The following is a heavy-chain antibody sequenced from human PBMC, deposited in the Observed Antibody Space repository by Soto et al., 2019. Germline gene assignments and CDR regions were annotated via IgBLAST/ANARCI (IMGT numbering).Heavy chain of an antibody. V-gene: IGHV3-15*07. Sequence: EVQLVESGGGLVKPGGYLRLSYAASGFTFSNAWMNWVRQAPGKGLEWVGRIKSKTDGGTTDYAAPVKGRFTISRDDSKNTLYLQMNSLKTEDTAVYYCTTDDKNADGYPLYYYYGMDVWGQGTTVTVSS. CDR1: GFTFSNAW. J-gene: IGHJ6*02. CDR2: IKSKTDGGTT. CDR3: TTDDKNADGYPLYYYYGMDV. D-gene: IGHD5-12*01.